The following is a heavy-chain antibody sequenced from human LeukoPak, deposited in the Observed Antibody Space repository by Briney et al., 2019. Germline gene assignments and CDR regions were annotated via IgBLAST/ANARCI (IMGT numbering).Heavy chain of an antibody. CDR1: GGTFSSYA. D-gene: IGHD6-13*01. CDR2: IIPIFGTA. V-gene: IGHV1-69*01. Sequence: GASVKVSCKASGGTFSSYAISWVRQAPGQGLEWMGGIIPIFGTANYAQKFQGRVTITADESTSAAYMELSSLRSEDTAVYYCARAQSSSWSSSGWYYFDYWGQGTLVTVSS. J-gene: IGHJ4*02. CDR3: ARAQSSSWSSSGWYYFDY.